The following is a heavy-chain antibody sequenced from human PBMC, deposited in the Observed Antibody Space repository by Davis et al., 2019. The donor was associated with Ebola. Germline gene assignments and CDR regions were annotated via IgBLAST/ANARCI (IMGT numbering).Heavy chain of an antibody. D-gene: IGHD2-15*01. CDR3: ARGGYCSGGSCWYYFDY. CDR2: INPNSGGT. V-gene: IGHV1-2*04. CDR1: GYTFTGYY. Sequence: ASVKVSCKASGYTFTGYYMHWVRQAPGQGLEWMGWINPNSGGTNYAQKFQGWVTMTRDTSISTAYMELSRLRSDDTVVYYCARGGYCSGGSCWYYFDYWGQGTLVTVSS. J-gene: IGHJ4*02.